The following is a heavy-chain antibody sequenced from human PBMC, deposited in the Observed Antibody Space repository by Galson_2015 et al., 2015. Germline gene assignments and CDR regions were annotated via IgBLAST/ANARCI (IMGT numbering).Heavy chain of an antibody. Sequence: TCTVSGGSIRSSSYYWGWVRQPPGKGLEWIASIYYSGFTYYNPSLKSRVTMSIDTSKNQFSVSLSSVTAADTAVYYCARDVGRIVGNGLDCWGQGTLVTISS. J-gene: IGHJ4*02. CDR1: GGSIRSSSYY. V-gene: IGHV4-39*07. CDR3: ARDVGRIVGNGLDC. CDR2: IYYSGFT. D-gene: IGHD3-22*01.